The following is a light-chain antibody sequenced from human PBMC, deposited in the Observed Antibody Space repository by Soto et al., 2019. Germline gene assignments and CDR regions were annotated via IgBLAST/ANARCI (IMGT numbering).Light chain of an antibody. CDR2: DVS. J-gene: IGLJ3*02. CDR3: SSYTATRTVV. CDR1: SSYVGGYNH. V-gene: IGLV2-14*03. Sequence: QSALTQPASVSGSPGQSITIACTGTSSYVGGYNHVSWYQVHPGKAPRLVIYDVSIRPPAVSDRFSGSTSGNTASLTISGLQAEDEADYYCSSYTATRTVVFGGGTKLTVL.